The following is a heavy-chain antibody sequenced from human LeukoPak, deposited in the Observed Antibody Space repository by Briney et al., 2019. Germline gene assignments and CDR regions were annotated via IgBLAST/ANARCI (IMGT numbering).Heavy chain of an antibody. V-gene: IGHV4-34*01. CDR2: INHSGST. Sequence: SETLSLTCAVYGGSFSGYHWSWIRQPPGKGLEWIGEINHSGSTNYNPSLKSRVTISVDTSKNQFSLKLSSVTAADTAVYYCARAPISSGWYGTGDWFDPWGQGTLVTVSS. J-gene: IGHJ5*02. CDR3: ARAPISSGWYGTGDWFDP. D-gene: IGHD6-19*01. CDR1: GGSFSGYH.